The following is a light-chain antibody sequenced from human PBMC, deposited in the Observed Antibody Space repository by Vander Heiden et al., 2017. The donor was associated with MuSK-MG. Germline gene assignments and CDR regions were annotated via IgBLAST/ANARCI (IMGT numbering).Light chain of an antibody. Sequence: QYALTQPASVSGSPGQSSTISCTGTSSAVGGYNYVSWYQQHPGKAPKLMIYDVSNRPSGVSNRFSGSKSGNTASLTISGLQAEDEADYYCSSYTSSSTPCVFGTGTKVTVL. V-gene: IGLV2-14*01. CDR1: SSAVGGYNY. CDR3: SSYTSSSTPCV. J-gene: IGLJ1*01. CDR2: DVS.